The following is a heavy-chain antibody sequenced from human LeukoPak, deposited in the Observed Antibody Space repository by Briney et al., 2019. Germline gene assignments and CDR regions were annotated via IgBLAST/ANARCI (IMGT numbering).Heavy chain of an antibody. CDR1: GGSISSYY. D-gene: IGHD6-13*01. CDR3: ARQGTAGYSSTWSDC. CDR2: IYDSGST. J-gene: IGHJ4*02. Sequence: SETLSLTCTVSGGSISSYYWSWIRQPPGKGLEWIGYIYDSGSTNYNPSLKSRVTISVDTSKNQFSLKLTSVTAADTAVYYCARQGTAGYSSTWSDCWGQGTLVTVSS. V-gene: IGHV4-59*01.